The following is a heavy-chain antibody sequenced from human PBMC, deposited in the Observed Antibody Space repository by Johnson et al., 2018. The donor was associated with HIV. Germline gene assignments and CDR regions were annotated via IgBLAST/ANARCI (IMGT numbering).Heavy chain of an antibody. J-gene: IGHJ3*02. V-gene: IGHV3-66*01. CDR1: GFTVSSNY. D-gene: IGHD2-2*01. Sequence: VQLVESGGGLVQPGGSLRLSCAASGFTVSSNYMSWVRQAPGKGLEWVSVIYSGGSTYYADSVKGRFTISRDNSKNTLYLQMNSLRAEDTAVYYCARNGLIPAAKGVAFDIWGQGTTVTVSS. CDR2: IYSGGST. CDR3: ARNGLIPAAKGVAFDI.